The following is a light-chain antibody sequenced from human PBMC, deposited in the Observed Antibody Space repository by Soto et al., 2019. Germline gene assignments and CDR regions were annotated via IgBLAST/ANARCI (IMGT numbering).Light chain of an antibody. J-gene: IGLJ3*02. Sequence: QSVLTQPPSVSGAPGQGVTISCTGGSSNIGAGYDVHWYQHLPGTSPKLLIYGNDNRPSGVPDRFSGSKSGTSASLAITDLQAEDEADYYCQSYDSSLSGYWVFGGGTQLTVL. CDR1: SSNIGAGYD. CDR3: QSYDSSLSGYWV. CDR2: GND. V-gene: IGLV1-40*01.